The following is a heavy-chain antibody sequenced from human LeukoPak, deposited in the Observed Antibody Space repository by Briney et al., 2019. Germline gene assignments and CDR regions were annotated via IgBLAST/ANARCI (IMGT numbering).Heavy chain of an antibody. Sequence: ASVKVSCKASGYSFTIYYIQWVRQTPGQGLEWMVIINPSVGTTNYAQKFQGRVTMSGDMSTTTVYVGLSSLKADDTAVYYCARGGHTYSYFPKPWDYWGQGTLVTVSS. CDR2: INPSVGTT. V-gene: IGHV1-46*01. CDR3: ARGGHTYSYFPKPWDY. D-gene: IGHD5-18*01. CDR1: GYSFTIYY. J-gene: IGHJ4*02.